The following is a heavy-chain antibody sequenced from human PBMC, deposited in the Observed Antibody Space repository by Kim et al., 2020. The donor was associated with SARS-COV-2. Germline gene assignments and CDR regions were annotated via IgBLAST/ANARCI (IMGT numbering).Heavy chain of an antibody. Sequence: GGSLRLSCSASGFTFSTYAMHWVRHAPGKGLEHVSAILNDGYTTYYANSVKGRFTISRDISKNTLYLQMSSLRPEDTAMYYCVKDRYGGGYWGQGTLVTVSS. V-gene: IGHV3-64D*06. CDR2: ILNDGYTT. J-gene: IGHJ4*02. D-gene: IGHD4-17*01. CDR3: VKDRYGGGY. CDR1: GFTFSTYA.